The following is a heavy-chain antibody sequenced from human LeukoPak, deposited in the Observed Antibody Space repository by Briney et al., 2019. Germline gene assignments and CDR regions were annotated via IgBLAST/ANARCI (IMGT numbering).Heavy chain of an antibody. J-gene: IGHJ4*02. V-gene: IGHV3-23*01. CDR2: ISGSGGST. CDR3: AKNAYYDILTGYYRLNY. Sequence: GGSLRLSCAASGFTFSSYAMSWVRQAPGKGLEWVSAISGSGGSTYYADSVKGRFTISRDNSKNTLYLQMNSLRAEDTAVYYCAKNAYYDILTGYYRLNYWGQGTLVTVSS. CDR1: GFTFSSYA. D-gene: IGHD3-9*01.